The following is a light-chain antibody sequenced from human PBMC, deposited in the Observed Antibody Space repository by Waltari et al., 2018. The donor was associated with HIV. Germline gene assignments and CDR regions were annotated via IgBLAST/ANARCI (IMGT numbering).Light chain of an antibody. Sequence: VTISCTGTSSDVGAYNYVSWYQQHPGKAPKLMIYDVNKRPSGVPDRFSGSKSGNTASLNISGLQAEDESDYYCCSYAGIWGVFGTGTKVTVL. CDR3: CSYAGIWGV. V-gene: IGLV2-11*03. CDR2: DVN. CDR1: SSDVGAYNY. J-gene: IGLJ1*01.